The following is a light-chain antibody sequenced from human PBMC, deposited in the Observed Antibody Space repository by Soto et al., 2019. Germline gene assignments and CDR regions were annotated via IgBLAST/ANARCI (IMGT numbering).Light chain of an antibody. CDR1: QSVSRSF. CDR2: GAS. Sequence: EIVLTQSPGTLSLSPGERATLSCRASQSVSRSFLAWYQQKSGQAPRLLIFGASTRATGIPDRFSGSGSGTDFTLNISRLEPADFAVYFCHQFGSSPLTFGGGTKVEI. V-gene: IGKV3-20*01. CDR3: HQFGSSPLT. J-gene: IGKJ4*01.